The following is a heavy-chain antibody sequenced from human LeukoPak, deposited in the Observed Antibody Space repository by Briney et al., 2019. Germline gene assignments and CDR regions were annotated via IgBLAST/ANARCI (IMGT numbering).Heavy chain of an antibody. CDR1: GFTFSSYS. D-gene: IGHD3-16*01. Sequence: GGSLRLSCAASGFTFSSYSMNWVRQAPGKGLEWVSYISSSSSTIYYADSVKGRFTISRENAKNTLYLQMNSLRAEDTAVYYCARDQAQTLCGDPWGGDAFDIWGQGTMVTVSS. J-gene: IGHJ3*02. V-gene: IGHV3-48*01. CDR2: ISSSSSTI. CDR3: ARDQAQTLCGDPWGGDAFDI.